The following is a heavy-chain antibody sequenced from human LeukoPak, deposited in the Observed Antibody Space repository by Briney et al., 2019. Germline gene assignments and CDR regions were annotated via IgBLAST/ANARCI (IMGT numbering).Heavy chain of an antibody. D-gene: IGHD6-13*01. CDR1: GYTFTGYY. J-gene: IGHJ4*02. V-gene: IGHV1-2*02. Sequence: ASVKVSCKTSGYTFTGYYMHWVRQAPGQGPEWMGWINPNSGGTNYAQKFQGRVTMTRDTSISTAYMDLSRLRSDDTAVYYCAPSSSNWFYVDYWGQGTLVTVSS. CDR2: INPNSGGT. CDR3: APSSSNWFYVDY.